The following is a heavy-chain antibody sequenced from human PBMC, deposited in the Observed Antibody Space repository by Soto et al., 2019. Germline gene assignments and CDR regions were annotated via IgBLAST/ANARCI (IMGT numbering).Heavy chain of an antibody. CDR3: ARLGSYHFDY. J-gene: IGHJ4*02. CDR2: IYYSGST. V-gene: IGHV4-59*08. CDR1: GGSFSGYY. D-gene: IGHD3-10*01. Sequence: SSETLSLTCAVYGGSFSGYYWSWIRQPPGKGLEWIGYIYYSGSTNYNPSLKSRVTISVDTSKNQFSLKLSSVTAADTAVYYCARLGSYHFDYWGQGTLVTVSS.